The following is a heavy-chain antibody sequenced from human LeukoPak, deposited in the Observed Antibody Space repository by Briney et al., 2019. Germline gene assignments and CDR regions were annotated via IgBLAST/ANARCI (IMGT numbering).Heavy chain of an antibody. J-gene: IGHJ1*01. CDR1: GFTFSNYW. CDR3: SSHARTYFHH. CDR2: IKQDGRKK. V-gene: IGHV3-7*01. Sequence: GGSLRLFCAGPGFTFSNYWIALVRQAPGKGLEWVANIKQDGRKKYSMDSVKGRFTISRDNAKSSLYLQINSLRVEDTDVYYCSSHARTYFHHWGQGTVVTVSS.